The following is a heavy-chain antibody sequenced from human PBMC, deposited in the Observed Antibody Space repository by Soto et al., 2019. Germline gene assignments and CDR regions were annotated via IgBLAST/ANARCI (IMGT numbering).Heavy chain of an antibody. J-gene: IGHJ4*02. CDR2: ISGSGGST. D-gene: IGHD3-10*01. CDR3: ARVTMVRGEYPKFDY. Sequence: EVQLLESGGGLVQPGGSLRLSCAASGFTFSSYAMSWVRQAPGKGLEWVSAISGSGGSTYYADSVKGRFTISRDNSKNTLYLQMNSLRAEDTAVYYCARVTMVRGEYPKFDYWGQGTLVTVSS. V-gene: IGHV3-23*01. CDR1: GFTFSSYA.